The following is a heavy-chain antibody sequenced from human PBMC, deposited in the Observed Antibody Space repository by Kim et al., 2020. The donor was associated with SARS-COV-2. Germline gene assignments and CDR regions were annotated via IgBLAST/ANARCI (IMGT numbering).Heavy chain of an antibody. Sequence: TIYYAGSVEGRFPISTDNAYKSLYLQMNSLRAEDTAVYYCARDYVYGFDYWGQGTLVTVSS. J-gene: IGHJ4*02. CDR3: ARDYVYGFDY. V-gene: IGHV3-48*01. D-gene: IGHD3-16*01. CDR2: TI.